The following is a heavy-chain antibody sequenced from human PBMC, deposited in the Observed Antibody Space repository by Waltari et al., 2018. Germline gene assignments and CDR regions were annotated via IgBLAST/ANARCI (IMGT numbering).Heavy chain of an antibody. CDR1: GYSISSGYY. Sequence: QVQLQESGPGLVKPSETLSLTCAVSGYSISSGYYWGWIRQPPGKGLGWIGSIYHSGSTYYNPSLKSRVTISVDTSKNQFSLKLSSVTAADTAVYYCARLHRFGVVVVAATDSGWFDPWGQGTLVTVSS. CDR3: ARLHRFGVVVVAATDSGWFDP. J-gene: IGHJ5*02. D-gene: IGHD2-15*01. V-gene: IGHV4-38-2*01. CDR2: IYHSGST.